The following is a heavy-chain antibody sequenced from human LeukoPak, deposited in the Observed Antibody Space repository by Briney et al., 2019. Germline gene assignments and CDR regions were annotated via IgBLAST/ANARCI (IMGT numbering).Heavy chain of an antibody. CDR3: ARAGKRWPQFRTWAFDY. J-gene: IGHJ4*02. V-gene: IGHV1-2*02. Sequence: ASVKVSCKASGYTFTGDYIQWVRQAPGQGLEWMGWINPNNGGTKYAQKFQGRVTMTRDTSISTAYMEVSRLRSDDTAVYYCARAGKRWPQFRTWAFDYWGQGNLVTVSS. CDR1: GYTFTGDY. CDR2: INPNNGGT. D-gene: IGHD5-24*01.